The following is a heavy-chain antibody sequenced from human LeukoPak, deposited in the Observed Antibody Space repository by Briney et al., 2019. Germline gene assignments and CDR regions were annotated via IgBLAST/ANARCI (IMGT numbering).Heavy chain of an antibody. J-gene: IGHJ3*02. CDR2: ISSDGSVT. CDR3: AIDSGSYSGAFEI. V-gene: IGHV3-74*03. CDR1: GFSFTNYW. D-gene: IGHD1-26*01. Sequence: GGSLRLSCAVSGFSFTNYWMHWVRQDPGKGLVWVSYISSDGSVTKYADSVKGRFTISRDNAVNTLYLQMNSLRVEDTAVYYCAIDSGSYSGAFEIWGQGTMVTVSS.